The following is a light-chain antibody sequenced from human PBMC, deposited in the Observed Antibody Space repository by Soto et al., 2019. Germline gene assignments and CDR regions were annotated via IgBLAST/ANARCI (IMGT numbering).Light chain of an antibody. CDR1: QSVSSN. V-gene: IGKV3-15*01. CDR2: GAS. J-gene: IGKJ5*01. Sequence: IVLTQSPCTLSLSTGERATLSCRAIQSVSSNVAWYQQKPGQAPRLLIYGASTRATGIPARFSGSGSGTEFTLTISSLQSEDFAVYYCQQYNNWPPPITFGQGTRLEIK. CDR3: QQYNNWPPPIT.